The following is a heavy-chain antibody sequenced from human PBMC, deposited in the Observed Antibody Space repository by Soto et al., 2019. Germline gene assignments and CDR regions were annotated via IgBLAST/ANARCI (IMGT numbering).Heavy chain of an antibody. D-gene: IGHD1-26*01. CDR3: ARPWEGVLFYYALDV. J-gene: IGHJ6*02. CDR2: ISSGSDTI. V-gene: IGHV3-48*02. Sequence: EVQLVESGGGLVQPGGSLRLSCVASGFTLSSYSMNWVRQAPGKGLEWISYISSGSDTIYYADSVKGRFTVSRDNAKNSLYLQMNSLRDEDTDVYYCARPWEGVLFYYALDVWGQGTTVTVSS. CDR1: GFTLSSYS.